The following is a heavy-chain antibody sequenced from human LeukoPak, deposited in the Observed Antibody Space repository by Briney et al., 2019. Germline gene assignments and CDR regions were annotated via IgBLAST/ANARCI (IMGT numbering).Heavy chain of an antibody. J-gene: IGHJ3*02. CDR2: TSGNSGSI. Sequence: SGGSLGLSCAASGFTFDDYAMHWVRQAPGKGLEWVSGTSGNSGSIGYADSVKGRFTISRDNAKNSLYLQMNSLRAEDMALYYCAKDIDSSGYGRGGFDIWGQGTMVTVSS. CDR3: AKDIDSSGYGRGGFDI. D-gene: IGHD3-22*01. CDR1: GFTFDDYA. V-gene: IGHV3-9*03.